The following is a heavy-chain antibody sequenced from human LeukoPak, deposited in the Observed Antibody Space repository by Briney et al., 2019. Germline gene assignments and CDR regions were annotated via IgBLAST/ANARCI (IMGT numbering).Heavy chain of an antibody. Sequence: GGSLRLSCAASGFTFSSYSMNWVRQAPGKGLEWVSSISSSSSYIYYADSVKGRFTISRDNAKNSLYLQMNSLRAEDTAVYYCARDCAGSGRWKDYYMDVWGKGTTVTVSS. J-gene: IGHJ6*03. CDR1: GFTFSSYS. D-gene: IGHD6-19*01. CDR2: ISSSSSYI. V-gene: IGHV3-21*01. CDR3: ARDCAGSGRWKDYYMDV.